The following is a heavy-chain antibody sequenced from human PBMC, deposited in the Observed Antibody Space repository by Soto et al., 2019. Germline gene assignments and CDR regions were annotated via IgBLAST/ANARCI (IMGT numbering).Heavy chain of an antibody. D-gene: IGHD4-4*01. J-gene: IGHJ6*02. Sequence: GESLKISCKGSGYSFTSYWISWVRQMPGKGLEWMGRIDPSDSYTNYSPSFQGHVTISADKSISTAYLQWSSLKASDTAMYYCARLTKTETTAAYYYGMDVWGQGTTGTVSS. CDR3: ARLTKTETTAAYYYGMDV. V-gene: IGHV5-10-1*01. CDR2: IDPSDSYT. CDR1: GYSFTSYW.